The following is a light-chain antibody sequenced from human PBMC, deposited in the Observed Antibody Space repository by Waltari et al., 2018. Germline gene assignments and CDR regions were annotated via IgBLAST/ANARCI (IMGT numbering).Light chain of an antibody. J-gene: IGKJ1*01. CDR2: GAS. CDR3: QHYVRLPAT. V-gene: IGKV3-20*01. Sequence: EIVLTQSPGTLSLSPGERATLSCRASQSVSRALAWYQQKPGQAPRLLIYGASSRATGISDRLSGSGSGTDFSLTISRLEPEDFAVYYCQHYVRLPATFGQGTKVEIK. CDR1: QSVSRA.